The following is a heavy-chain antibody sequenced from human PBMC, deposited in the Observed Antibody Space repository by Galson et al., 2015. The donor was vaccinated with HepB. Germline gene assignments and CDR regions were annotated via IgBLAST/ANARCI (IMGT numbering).Heavy chain of an antibody. V-gene: IGHV4-59*08. CDR1: GGSISSYY. Sequence: LSLTCTVSGGSISSYYWNWIRQPPGKGLEWIGYIYYSGSTNYNPSLKSRVTISVDTSKNQFSLKLSSVTAADTAVYYCVRRSGDYIFDYWGQGTLVTVSS. J-gene: IGHJ4*02. CDR3: VRRSGDYIFDY. CDR2: IYYSGST. D-gene: IGHD4-17*01.